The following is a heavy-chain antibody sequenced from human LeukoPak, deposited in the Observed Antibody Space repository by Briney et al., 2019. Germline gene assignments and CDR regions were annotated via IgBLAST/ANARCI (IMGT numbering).Heavy chain of an antibody. J-gene: IGHJ4*02. D-gene: IGHD3-10*01. Sequence: GGSLRLSCTASGFTFSNYAMSWVRQAPGKGLEWVSTISGSDGSTYYADSVKGRFTISRDNSKNTLYLQMNSLRVEDTAIYYCAKVRWFGIFDYWGQGTLVTVSS. CDR1: GFTFSNYA. CDR3: AKVRWFGIFDY. V-gene: IGHV3-23*01. CDR2: ISGSDGST.